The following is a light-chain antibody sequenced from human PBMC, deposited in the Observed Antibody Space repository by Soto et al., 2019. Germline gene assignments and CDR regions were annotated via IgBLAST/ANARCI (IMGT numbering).Light chain of an antibody. CDR3: QQYYSYPQT. J-gene: IGKJ3*01. V-gene: IGKV1-8*01. CDR1: QGISSY. Sequence: AIRMTQSPSSLSASTGDRVTITCRASQGISSYLAWYQQKPGKAPKLLIYAASTLQSGVPSRFSRSGSGTDFTLTISCLQSEDFATYYCQQYYSYPQTFGPGTKVDIK. CDR2: AAS.